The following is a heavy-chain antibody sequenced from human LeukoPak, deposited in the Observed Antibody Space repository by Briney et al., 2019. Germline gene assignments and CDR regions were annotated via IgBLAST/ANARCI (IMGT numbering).Heavy chain of an antibody. CDR1: GYTFTGYY. V-gene: IGHV1-2*02. Sequence: ASVKVSCKASGYTFTGYYMHWVRQAPGQGLEWMGWINPNSGGTNYAQKFQGRVTMTRDTSISTAHMELSRLRSDDTAVYYCARGRITMVRGVIRWFDPWGQGTLVTVSS. J-gene: IGHJ5*02. CDR2: INPNSGGT. D-gene: IGHD3-10*01. CDR3: ARGRITMVRGVIRWFDP.